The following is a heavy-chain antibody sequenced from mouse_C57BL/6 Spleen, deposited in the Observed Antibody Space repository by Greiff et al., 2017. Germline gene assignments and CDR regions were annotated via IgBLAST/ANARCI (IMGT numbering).Heavy chain of an antibody. CDR2: IHPNSGST. CDR3: AITTVVETQFAY. D-gene: IGHD1-1*01. J-gene: IGHJ3*01. V-gene: IGHV1-64*01. Sequence: QVQLQQPGAELVKPGASVKLSCKASGYTFTSYWMHWVKQRPGQGLEWIGMIHPNSGSTNYNEKFKSKATLTVDKSSSTAYMQLSSLTSEDSAVYYWAITTVVETQFAYWGQGTLVTVSA. CDR1: GYTFTSYW.